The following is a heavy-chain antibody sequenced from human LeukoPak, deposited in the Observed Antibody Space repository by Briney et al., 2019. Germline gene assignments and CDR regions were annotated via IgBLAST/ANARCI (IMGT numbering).Heavy chain of an antibody. V-gene: IGHV1-8*01. D-gene: IGHD2-15*01. CDR1: GYTFTSSD. J-gene: IGHJ3*02. CDR3: ARAIPLRYFLGGNYYERSSHGFDI. Sequence: ASVKVSCKASGYTFTSSDVNWVRQAPGQGLEWMGWVNPKSGNTGYAQRFQGRVSMTTDTPTNTAYMELSSLYSEDTAVYYCARAIPLRYFLGGNYYERSSHGFDIWGHGTVVTVSS. CDR2: VNPKSGNT.